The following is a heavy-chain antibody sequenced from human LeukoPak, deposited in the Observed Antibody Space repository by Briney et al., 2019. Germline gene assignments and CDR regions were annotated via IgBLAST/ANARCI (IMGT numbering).Heavy chain of an antibody. V-gene: IGHV3-23*01. J-gene: IGHJ6*02. Sequence: GESLRLSCAASGFTFSNHWMTWVRQAPGKGLEWVSAVSGSGGSTYYADSVKGRFTISRDNSQNTLYLQMNSLRAEDTAVYYCAKEFYFATAVWGQGTTVTVSS. CDR1: GFTFSNHW. CDR3: AKEFYFATAV. CDR2: VSGSGGST.